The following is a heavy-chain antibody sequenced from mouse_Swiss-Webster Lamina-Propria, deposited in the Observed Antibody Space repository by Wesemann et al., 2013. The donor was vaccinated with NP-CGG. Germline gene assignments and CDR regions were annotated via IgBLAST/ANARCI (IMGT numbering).Heavy chain of an antibody. CDR1: G. Sequence: GVHWVRQSPGKGLEWLGVIWSGGSTDYNAAFISRLSISKDNSKSQVFFKMNSLQADDTAIYYCARIRYWYFDVWGAGTTVTVSS. V-gene: IGHV2-4-1*01. CDR2: IWSGGST. CDR3: ARIRYWYFDV. J-gene: IGHJ1*01.